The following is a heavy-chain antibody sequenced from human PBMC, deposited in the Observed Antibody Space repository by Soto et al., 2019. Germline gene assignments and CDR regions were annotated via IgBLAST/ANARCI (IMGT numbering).Heavy chain of an antibody. CDR2: ISSGSDTI. CDR1: GFSFSTYE. CDR3: ARDRAAGGY. V-gene: IGHV3-48*03. J-gene: IGHJ4*02. Sequence: GGSLRLSCAASGFSFSTYEMNWVRQAPGKGLEWVAYISSGSDTIHYADSVRGRFTVSRDNAKNSLYLQMNSLRVEDTALYYCARDRAAGGYWGQGTLVTISS. D-gene: IGHD6-13*01.